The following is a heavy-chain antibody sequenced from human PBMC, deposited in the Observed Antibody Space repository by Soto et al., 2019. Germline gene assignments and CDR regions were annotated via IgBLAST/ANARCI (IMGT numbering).Heavy chain of an antibody. CDR1: GGSISSRY. V-gene: IGHV4-4*07. CDR3: ARTSIAALGGWFDP. Sequence: SSETLSLTCTVSGGSISSRYWGWIRQPAGKGLEWIGRIYSSGSTNYNPSLKSRVTMSVDTSKNQFSLKLNSVTAADTAVYYCARTSIAALGGWFDPWGQGTLVTVSS. J-gene: IGHJ5*02. CDR2: IYSSGST. D-gene: IGHD6-6*01.